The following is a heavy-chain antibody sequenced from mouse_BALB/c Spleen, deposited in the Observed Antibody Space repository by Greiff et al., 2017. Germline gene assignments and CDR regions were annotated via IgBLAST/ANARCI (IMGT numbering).Heavy chain of an antibody. J-gene: IGHJ2*01. Sequence: EVQVVESGGGLVKPGGSLKLSCAASGFTFSDYYMYWVRQTPEKRLEWVATISDGGSYTYYPDSVKGRFTISRDNAKNNLYLQMSSLKSEDTAMYYCARSAYYDYVFDYWGQGTTLTVSS. CDR3: ARSAYYDYVFDY. V-gene: IGHV5-4*02. CDR1: GFTFSDYY. CDR2: ISDGGSYT. D-gene: IGHD2-4*01.